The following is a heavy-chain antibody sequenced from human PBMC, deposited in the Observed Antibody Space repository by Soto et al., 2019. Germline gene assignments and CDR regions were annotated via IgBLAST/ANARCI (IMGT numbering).Heavy chain of an antibody. D-gene: IGHD3-3*01. Sequence: QVQLQQWGAGLLKPSETLSLTCAVYGGSFSGYYWSWIRQPPGKGLEWIGEINHSGSTNYNPSLKSRVTISVDTSKNQFSLKLSSVTAADTAVYYCARLYYDFWSGYYRWDYYYYYGMDVWGQGTTVTVSS. J-gene: IGHJ6*02. CDR2: INHSGST. CDR3: ARLYYDFWSGYYRWDYYYYYGMDV. V-gene: IGHV4-34*01. CDR1: GGSFSGYY.